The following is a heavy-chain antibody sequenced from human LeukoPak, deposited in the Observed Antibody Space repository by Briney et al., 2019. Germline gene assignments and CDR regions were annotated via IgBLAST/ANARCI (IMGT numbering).Heavy chain of an antibody. CDR3: ARDAPLDYYDSSGYWGPLYYFDY. CDR2: IYTSGST. CDR1: GGSISSGSYY. V-gene: IGHV4-61*02. Sequence: SQTLSLTCTVSGGSISSGSYYWRWVRQPAGRGLEWIGRIYTSGSTNYNPSLKSRVTISVDKSKKQCSLKLSSVTAADTAVYYCARDAPLDYYDSSGYWGPLYYFDYWGQGTLVTVSS. D-gene: IGHD3-22*01. J-gene: IGHJ4*02.